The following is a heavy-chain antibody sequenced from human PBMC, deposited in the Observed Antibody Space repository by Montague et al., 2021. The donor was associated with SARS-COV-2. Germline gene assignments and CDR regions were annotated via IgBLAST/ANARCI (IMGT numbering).Heavy chain of an antibody. V-gene: IGHV4-59*08. CDR3: ARGWAFDP. J-gene: IGHJ3*01. D-gene: IGHD6-19*01. CDR2: VYYNGDT. CDR1: GGSTASHY. Sequence: SETLSFTCTVSGGSTASHYWNWIRQSPGKRPEWIGYVYYNGDTKYNPSLQSRVTISIDTSENQFSLRLNSVTAADTAAYFCARGWAFDPWGHGRLVTVSS.